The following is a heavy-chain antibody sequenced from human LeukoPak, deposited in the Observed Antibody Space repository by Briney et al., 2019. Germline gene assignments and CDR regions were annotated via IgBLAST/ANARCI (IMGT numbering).Heavy chain of an antibody. CDR2: ISAYNGNT. D-gene: IGHD3-3*01. J-gene: IGHJ6*03. V-gene: IGHV1-18*01. Sequence: ASVKVSCKASGYTFTSYGISWVRQAPGQGLEWMGWISAYNGNTNYAQKLQGRVTMTTDTSTSTAYMELGSLRSDDTAVYYCATIFGVVEGHYYYYMDVWGKGTTVTVSS. CDR1: GYTFTSYG. CDR3: ATIFGVVEGHYYYYMDV.